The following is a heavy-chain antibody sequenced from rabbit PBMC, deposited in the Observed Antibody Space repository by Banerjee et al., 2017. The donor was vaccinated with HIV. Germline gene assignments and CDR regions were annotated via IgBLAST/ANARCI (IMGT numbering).Heavy chain of an antibody. CDR3: ARNEYTGTAYDL. V-gene: IGHV1S45*01. CDR1: GSDISSNA. Sequence: QEQLVESGGGLVQPEGSLTLTCKASGSDISSNAMCWVRQAPGKGLEWIGCIYTGSGGSTYYANWAKGRFTISKTSSTTVTLQMASLTAADTATYFCARNEYTGTAYDLWGPGTLVTVS. J-gene: IGHJ4*01. D-gene: IGHD7-1*01. CDR2: IYTGSGGST.